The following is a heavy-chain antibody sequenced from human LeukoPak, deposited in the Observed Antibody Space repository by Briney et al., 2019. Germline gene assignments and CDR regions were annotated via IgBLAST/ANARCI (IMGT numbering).Heavy chain of an antibody. Sequence: GESLKISCKGSGYSFTSYWIGWVRQMPGKGLECMGIIYPGDSDTRYSPSFQGQVTISADKSISTAYLQWSSLKASDTAIYYCARHETVPYFDYWGQGTLVTVSS. J-gene: IGHJ4*02. CDR2: IYPGDSDT. CDR1: GYSFTSYW. V-gene: IGHV5-51*01. D-gene: IGHD1-1*01. CDR3: ARHETVPYFDY.